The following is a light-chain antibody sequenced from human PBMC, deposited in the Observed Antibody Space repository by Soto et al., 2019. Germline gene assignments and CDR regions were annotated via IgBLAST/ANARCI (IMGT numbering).Light chain of an antibody. V-gene: IGLV1-47*01. J-gene: IGLJ7*01. CDR3: AACDYRLSSHAV. Sequence: QSVLTQPPSASGNPGQTVTISCSGSSSNIGINYVYWYQQLQGTAPKLLINRNSKRPSGIPDPFSGSKSGTSASLAISWLRSEDEDDYYCAACDYRLSSHAVFGGGTQLTVL. CDR1: SSNIGINY. CDR2: RNS.